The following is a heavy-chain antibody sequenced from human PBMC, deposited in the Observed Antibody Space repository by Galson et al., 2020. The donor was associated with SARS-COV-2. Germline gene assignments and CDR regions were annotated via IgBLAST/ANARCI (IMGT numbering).Heavy chain of an antibody. J-gene: IGHJ1*01. Sequence: HGESLKISCKASGYTFTSYAMHWVRQAPGQRLEWMGWINAGNGNTKYSQNFQGRFTITRDTSASTAYMELSSLRSEDTAVYYCAREGIAVAGTANAEYFQHWGKGTLVTVSS. CDR3: AREGIAVAGTANAEYFQH. D-gene: IGHD6-19*01. V-gene: IGHV1-3*01. CDR1: GYTFTSYA. CDR2: INAGNGNT.